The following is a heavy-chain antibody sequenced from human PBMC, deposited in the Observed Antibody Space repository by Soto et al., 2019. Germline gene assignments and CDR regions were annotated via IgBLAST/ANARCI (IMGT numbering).Heavy chain of an antibody. D-gene: IGHD2-15*01. J-gene: IGHJ5*01. Sequence: PGGSLRLSCAASGITVSSNYMNWVRQAPGKGLEWVSVIYSGGSTYYADSVKGRFTISRDNSKNTLYLQMSSLRAEDTAVYYCARGYCSGGSCYSVWFDSWGQGTLVTVSS. CDR1: GITVSSNY. V-gene: IGHV3-66*01. CDR2: IYSGGST. CDR3: ARGYCSGGSCYSVWFDS.